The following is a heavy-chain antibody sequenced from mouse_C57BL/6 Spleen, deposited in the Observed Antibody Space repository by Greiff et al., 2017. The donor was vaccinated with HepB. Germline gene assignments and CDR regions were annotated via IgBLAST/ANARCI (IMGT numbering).Heavy chain of an antibody. CDR1: GFTFTDYY. J-gene: IGHJ2*01. CDR2: IRNKANGYTT. D-gene: IGHD1-1*01. Sequence: EVRVVESGGGLVQPGGSLSLSCAASGFTFTDYYMSWVRQPPGKALEWLGFIRNKANGYTTEYSASVKGRFTISRDNSQSILYLQMNALRAEDSATYYCARYYGRFYYFDYWGQGTTLTVSS. V-gene: IGHV7-3*01. CDR3: ARYYGRFYYFDY.